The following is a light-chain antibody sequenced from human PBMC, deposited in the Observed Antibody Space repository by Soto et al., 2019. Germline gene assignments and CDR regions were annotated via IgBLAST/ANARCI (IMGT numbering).Light chain of an antibody. V-gene: IGLV2-14*01. CDR2: DVS. J-gene: IGLJ2*01. CDR1: SNDVGGYNY. CDR3: SSYTSSSTFV. Sequence: QSALTQPASVSGSPGQSITISCTGTSNDVGGYNYVSWYQQHPGKAPKLMIYDVSNRPSGVSNRFSGSKSGNTASLTISGLQAEDEADYYCSSYTSSSTFVFGGGTKLTVL.